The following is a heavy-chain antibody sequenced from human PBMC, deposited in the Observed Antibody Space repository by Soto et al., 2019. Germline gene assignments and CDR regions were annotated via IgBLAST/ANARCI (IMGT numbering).Heavy chain of an antibody. Sequence: EVQLVESGGGLVQPGRSLRLSCAASGFTFDDYAMHWVRQGPGKGLEWVSSISWNSGLIGYAHSVKGRFTIYRDNAKNSLYLQMNSLRTEDTALYYCVKEVIGYNLWCNAFDIWGQGTMVTVSS. J-gene: IGHJ3*02. D-gene: IGHD2-21*01. CDR2: ISWNSGLI. CDR1: GFTFDDYA. V-gene: IGHV3-9*01. CDR3: VKEVIGYNLWCNAFDI.